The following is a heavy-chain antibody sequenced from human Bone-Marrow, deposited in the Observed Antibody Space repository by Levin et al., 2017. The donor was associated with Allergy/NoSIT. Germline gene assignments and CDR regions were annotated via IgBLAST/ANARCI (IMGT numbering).Heavy chain of an antibody. D-gene: IGHD1-1*01. J-gene: IGHJ4*02. CDR2: INNDGSSA. CDR1: GFSFNSHW. V-gene: IGHV3-74*01. CDR3: ARGGFGTGIDY. Sequence: GGSLRLSCAASGFSFNSHWMHWVRQAPGKGLVWIAYINNDGSSATYADSVEGRFTISRDNARNTLYLQVNSLRAEDTAVYHCARGGFGTGIDYWGQGTLVTVSS.